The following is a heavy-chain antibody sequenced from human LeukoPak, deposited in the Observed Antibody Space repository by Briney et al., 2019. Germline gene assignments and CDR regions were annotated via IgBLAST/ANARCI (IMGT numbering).Heavy chain of an antibody. Sequence: VKVSCKVSGYTLTELSMHWVRQAPGKGLEWMGGFDPEDGETIYAQKFQGRVTMTEDTSTDTAYMELSSLRSEDTAVYYCARGPVAGTGVYYYYGMDVWGQGTTVTVSS. CDR1: GYTLTELS. V-gene: IGHV1-24*01. CDR3: ARGPVAGTGVYYYYGMDV. CDR2: FDPEDGET. J-gene: IGHJ6*02. D-gene: IGHD6-19*01.